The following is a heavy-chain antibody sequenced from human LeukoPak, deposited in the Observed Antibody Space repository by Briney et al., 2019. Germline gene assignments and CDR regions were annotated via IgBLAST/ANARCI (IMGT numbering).Heavy chain of an antibody. D-gene: IGHD3-10*01. Sequence: ASVKVSCRASGYTFTGYYIHWVRQAPGQGLEWMGWINPNSGGTNSAQNFQGRVTKSRDTSISTAYMDLSRLRSDDTAVYYCARAVGYGSGTYRQYYFDYWGQGTLVTVSS. CDR1: GYTFTGYY. V-gene: IGHV1-2*02. CDR3: ARAVGYGSGTYRQYYFDY. J-gene: IGHJ4*02. CDR2: INPNSGGT.